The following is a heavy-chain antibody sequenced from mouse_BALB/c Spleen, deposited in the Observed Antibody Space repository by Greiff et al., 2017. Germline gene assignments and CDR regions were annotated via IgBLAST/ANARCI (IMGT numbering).Heavy chain of an antibody. CDR3: ARAGDYYGSSSFDY. J-gene: IGHJ2*01. V-gene: IGHV1-63*02. Sequence: QVQLQQSGAELVRPGTSVKISCKASGYTFTNYWLGWVKQRPGHGLEWIGDIYPGGGYTNYNEKFKGKATLTADTSSSTAYMQLSSLTSEDSAVYFWARAGDYYGSSSFDYWGQGTTLTVSS. CDR2: IYPGGGYT. CDR1: GYTFTNYW. D-gene: IGHD1-1*01.